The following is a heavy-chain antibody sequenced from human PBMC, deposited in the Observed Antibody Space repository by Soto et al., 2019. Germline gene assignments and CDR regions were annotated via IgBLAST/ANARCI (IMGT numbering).Heavy chain of an antibody. CDR3: ARGKIYMRAWPQDQKARTRVYYFDY. J-gene: IGHJ4*02. V-gene: IGHV4-34*01. Sequence: QVQLQQWGAGLLKPSETLSLTCAVYGGSFSGYYWSWIRQPPGKGLEWIGEINHSGSTNHNPSLKSRVTISVDTSKNQFSLKLSSVTAADTAVYYCARGKIYMRAWPQDQKARTRVYYFDYWGQGTLVTVSS. CDR2: INHSGST. CDR1: GGSFSGYY. D-gene: IGHD6-6*01.